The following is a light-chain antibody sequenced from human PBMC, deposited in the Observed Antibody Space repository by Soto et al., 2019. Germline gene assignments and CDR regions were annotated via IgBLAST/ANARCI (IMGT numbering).Light chain of an antibody. V-gene: IGLV1-47*02. Sequence: QSVLTQPPSASGTPGQRGTISCSGSSSNLGKNLVYWYQQLPVTAPKLLIYNNDQRPSGVPDRFSGSKSGTSASLAISGLRSEDEPDYDCAAWDDRPSGRVFGGWTKLTVL. CDR1: SSNLGKNL. CDR2: NND. CDR3: AAWDDRPSGRV. J-gene: IGLJ3*02.